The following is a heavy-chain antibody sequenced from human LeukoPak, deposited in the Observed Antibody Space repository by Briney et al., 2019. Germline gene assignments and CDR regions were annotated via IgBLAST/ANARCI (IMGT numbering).Heavy chain of an antibody. D-gene: IGHD6-19*01. CDR2: IYPGDSDT. V-gene: IGHV5-51*01. Sequence: GESLKISCKGSGYSFTSYWIGRVRQMPGKGLEWMGIIYPGDSDTRYSPSFQGQVTISADKSISTAYLQWRSLKASDTAMYYCARWGIAVVGTSQGFDYWGQGTLVTVSS. CDR1: GYSFTSYW. J-gene: IGHJ4*02. CDR3: ARWGIAVVGTSQGFDY.